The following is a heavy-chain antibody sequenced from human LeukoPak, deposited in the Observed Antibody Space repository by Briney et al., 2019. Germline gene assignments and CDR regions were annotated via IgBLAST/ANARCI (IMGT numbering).Heavy chain of an antibody. V-gene: IGHV3-9*01. Sequence: PGRSLRLSCAASGFTFDDYAMHWVRQAPGKGLEWASGISWNSGSIGYADSVKGRFTISRDNAKNSLYLQMNSLRAEDTALYYCVRGSYGVSTWFDPWGQGTLVTVSS. CDR3: VRGSYGVSTWFDP. CDR2: ISWNSGSI. D-gene: IGHD1-26*01. CDR1: GFTFDDYA. J-gene: IGHJ5*02.